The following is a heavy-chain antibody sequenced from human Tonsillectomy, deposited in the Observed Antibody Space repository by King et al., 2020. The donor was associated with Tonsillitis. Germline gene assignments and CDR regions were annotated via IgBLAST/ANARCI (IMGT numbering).Heavy chain of an antibody. D-gene: IGHD6-6*01. CDR3: ARGQAARPFDY. J-gene: IGHJ4*02. V-gene: IGHV4-34*01. Sequence: VQLQQWGAGLLKPSETLSLTCAVYGGSFSGYYWSWIRQSPGRGLEWIGEINHSGTTNYNPSLKSRVTISVDTSKNQFSLQLSSVTAADTAVYYCARGQAARPFDYWAQGLLVTVSS. CDR2: INHSGTT. CDR1: GGSFSGYY.